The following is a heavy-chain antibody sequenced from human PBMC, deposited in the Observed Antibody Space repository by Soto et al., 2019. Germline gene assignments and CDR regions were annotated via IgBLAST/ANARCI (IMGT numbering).Heavy chain of an antibody. CDR3: ARHGVAALQFDY. Sequence: SETLSLTCTVSCGSISSGGYYWSWIRQHPGKGLEWIGYIYYIGSTYYNPSLKSRLTISVDTSKNQFSLKLSSVTAPDTALYYCARHGVAALQFDYWGQGTLVTVSS. D-gene: IGHD6-25*01. J-gene: IGHJ4*02. CDR2: IYYIGST. V-gene: IGHV4-39*01. CDR1: CGSISSGGYY.